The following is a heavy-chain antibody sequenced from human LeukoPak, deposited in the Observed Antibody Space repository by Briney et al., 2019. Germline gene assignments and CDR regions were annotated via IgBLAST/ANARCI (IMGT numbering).Heavy chain of an antibody. CDR1: GFTFSSYS. V-gene: IGHV3-48*01. CDR3: ARDGGPPVVWFGELSRYFDY. Sequence: GGSLRLSCEASGFTFSSYSMNWVRQAPGKGLEWISYISTSTTTIYYANSVKGRFTISRDNAKKSLYLQMNSLRAEDTAVYYCARDGGPPVVWFGELSRYFDYWGQGTLVTVSS. J-gene: IGHJ4*02. CDR2: ISTSTTTI. D-gene: IGHD3-10*01.